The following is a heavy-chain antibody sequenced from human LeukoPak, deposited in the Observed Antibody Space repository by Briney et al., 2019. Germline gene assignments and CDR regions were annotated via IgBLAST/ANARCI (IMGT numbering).Heavy chain of an antibody. V-gene: IGHV3-48*01. Sequence: PGGSLRLSCEASGFIFNNYEMNWVRQAPGKGLEWVSFIGIRSGSTHYADSVKGRFTISRDDSMNALYLQMNSLRVEDTAVYYCARDSPGLEDFDSWGQGTLVTVSS. D-gene: IGHD3/OR15-3a*01. CDR3: ARDSPGLEDFDS. CDR2: IGIRSGST. CDR1: GFIFNNYE. J-gene: IGHJ4*02.